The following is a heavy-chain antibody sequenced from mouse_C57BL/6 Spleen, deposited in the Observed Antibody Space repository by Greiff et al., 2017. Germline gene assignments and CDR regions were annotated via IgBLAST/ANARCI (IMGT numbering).Heavy chain of an antibody. V-gene: IGHV2-2*01. J-gene: IGHJ2*01. CDR3: ARGGSRTIVTTYYFDY. Sequence: VKLMESGPGLVQPSQSLSITCTVSGFSLTSYGVHWVRQSPGKGLEWLGVIWSGGSTDYNAAFISRLSISKDNSKSQVFFKMISLQADDTSIYYCARGGSRTIVTTYYFDYWGQGTTRTVSS. CDR2: IWSGGST. D-gene: IGHD2-5*01. CDR1: GFSLTSYG.